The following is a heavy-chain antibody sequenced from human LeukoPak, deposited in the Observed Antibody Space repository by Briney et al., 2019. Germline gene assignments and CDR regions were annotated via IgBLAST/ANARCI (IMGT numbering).Heavy chain of an antibody. V-gene: IGHV3-21*01. J-gene: IGHJ6*02. Sequence: GGSLRLSCAASGFTFSSYSMNWVRQAPGKGLEWVSSISSSSRYIYYADSVRGRFTISRDNAKNSLYLQMNSLRAEDTAVYYCARDGGSVGSYYYYGMDVWGQGTTVTVSS. D-gene: IGHD3-10*01. CDR1: GFTFSSYS. CDR3: ARDGGSVGSYYYYGMDV. CDR2: ISSSSRYI.